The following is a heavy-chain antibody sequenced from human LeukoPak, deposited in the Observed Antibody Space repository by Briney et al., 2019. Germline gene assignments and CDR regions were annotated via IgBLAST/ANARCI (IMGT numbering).Heavy chain of an antibody. J-gene: IGHJ4*02. D-gene: IGHD6-19*01. CDR3: AKDGSGWSFDY. Sequence: GGSLRLSCTASGFTFSSYGMHWVRQAPGKGLEWVTFIRNDGSMKYYADSAKGRFTISRDNSKNTLYLQMNSLRAEDTAVYYCAKDGSGWSFDYWGQGTLVTVSS. CDR2: IRNDGSMK. V-gene: IGHV3-30*02. CDR1: GFTFSSYG.